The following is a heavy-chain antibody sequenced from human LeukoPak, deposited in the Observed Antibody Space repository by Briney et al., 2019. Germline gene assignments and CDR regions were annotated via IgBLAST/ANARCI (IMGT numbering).Heavy chain of an antibody. CDR3: ARDNGGYTD. D-gene: IGHD2-8*01. CDR2: IYHSGST. J-gene: IGHJ4*02. CDR1: GGSIISSNW. Sequence: PSETLSLTCAVSGGSIISSNWWSWVRAPPGKGLEWIGEIYHSGSTNYNPSLKSRVTISVDTSKNQFSLKLSSVTAADTAVYYCARDNGGYTDWGQGTLVTVSS. V-gene: IGHV4-4*02.